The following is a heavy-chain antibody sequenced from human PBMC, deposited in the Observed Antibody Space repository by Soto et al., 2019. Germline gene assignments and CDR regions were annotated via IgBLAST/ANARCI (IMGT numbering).Heavy chain of an antibody. J-gene: IGHJ4*02. D-gene: IGHD1-26*01. Sequence: QVQLVESGGGVVQPGRSLRLSCAASGVIFNGYGMHWVRQAPGKGLEWVAVIWYDGSEKYYADSVRGRFTISRDNSKNTLYLQMNNLRAEDMAVYYCVGDCVGATAIFGFFDYWGQGTLDTVSS. CDR2: IWYDGSEK. V-gene: IGHV3-33*01. CDR3: VGDCVGATAIFGFFDY. CDR1: GVIFNGYG.